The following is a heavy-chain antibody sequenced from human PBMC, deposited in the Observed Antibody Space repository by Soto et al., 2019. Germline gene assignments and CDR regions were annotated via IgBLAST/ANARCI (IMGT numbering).Heavy chain of an antibody. J-gene: IGHJ4*02. CDR1: GFTFSSYA. V-gene: IGHV3-23*01. CDR3: AKCLWFGELSPFDS. CDR2: ISGSGGST. Sequence: EVQLLESGGGLVQPGGSLRLSCAASGFTFSSYAMSWVRQAPGKGLEWVSDISGSGGSTIYADSVKGRLTISRDNSKNTLYLQMNSLRAEDTALYYCAKCLWFGELSPFDSWGQGALVTVSS. D-gene: IGHD3-10*01.